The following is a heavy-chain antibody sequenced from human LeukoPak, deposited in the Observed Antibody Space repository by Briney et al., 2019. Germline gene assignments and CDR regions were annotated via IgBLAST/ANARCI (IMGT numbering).Heavy chain of an antibody. Sequence: SSVKVSCKASGGTFSSYAISWVRQAPGQGLDWMGGIIPIFGTANYAQKFQGRVTITTDESTSTAYMELSSLRSEDTAVYYCARSDCGGDCSDPYFDYWGQGTLVTVSS. D-gene: IGHD2-21*02. V-gene: IGHV1-69*05. CDR3: ARSDCGGDCSDPYFDY. J-gene: IGHJ4*02. CDR2: IIPIFGTA. CDR1: GGTFSSYA.